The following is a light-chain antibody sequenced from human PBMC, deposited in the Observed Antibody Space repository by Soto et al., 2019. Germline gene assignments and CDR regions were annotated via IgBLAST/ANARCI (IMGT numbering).Light chain of an antibody. V-gene: IGLV2-23*02. CDR3: CSYAGTSSYV. Sequence: QSALTQPASVSGSPGQSITISCAGTSSDVGSYNFVSWYQQHPGRAPKLMIYEVTKRPSGVSSRFSGSKSGNTASLTISGLQAEEEADYYCCSYAGTSSYVFGTGTKVTVL. CDR2: EVT. CDR1: SSDVGSYNF. J-gene: IGLJ1*01.